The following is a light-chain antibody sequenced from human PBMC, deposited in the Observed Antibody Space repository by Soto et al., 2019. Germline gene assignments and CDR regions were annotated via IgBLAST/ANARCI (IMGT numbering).Light chain of an antibody. CDR2: EVT. V-gene: IGLV2-14*01. CDR3: ILYGSTSVYV. Sequence: QSVLTQPASVSGSPGQSITISCTGTSSDVGGYNYVSWYQQYPGKAPKLMIYEVTHRPSGVSNRFSGSKSGNTASLTISGLQAEDEANYYCILYGSTSVYVFGPCPKVTVL. J-gene: IGLJ1*01. CDR1: SSDVGGYNY.